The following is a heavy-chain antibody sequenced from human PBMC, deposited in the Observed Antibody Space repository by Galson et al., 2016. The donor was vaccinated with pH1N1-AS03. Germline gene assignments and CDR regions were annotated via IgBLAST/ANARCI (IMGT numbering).Heavy chain of an antibody. CDR3: ARRSWDPKEGFDY. Sequence: PALVKPTQTLTLTCTISGFSLPTGGVGVAWVRQPPGKALEWLAHIYWNDNKLYRPSLKTRLTITKDTSKNQVVLSMTNMDPTDTATYYCARRSWDPKEGFDYWGQGTLVTVSS. J-gene: IGHJ4*02. D-gene: IGHD1-26*01. V-gene: IGHV2-5*01. CDR1: GFSLPTGGVG. CDR2: IYWNDNK.